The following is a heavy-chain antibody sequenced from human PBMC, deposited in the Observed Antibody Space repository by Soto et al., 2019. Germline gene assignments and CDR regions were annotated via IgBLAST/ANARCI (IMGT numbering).Heavy chain of an antibody. J-gene: IGHJ4*02. CDR2: IYWDDDK. CDR1: VSSLSTSGVG. CDR3: AHTVPPRVADY. V-gene: IGHV2-5*02. Sequence: QITLQEAGPTLVKPTQTLTLICTFSVSSLSTSGVGVGWIRQPPGKALEWLALIYWDDDKRYSPSLKSRLTSTKDTSKNQVVLTMTNMDPVDTATYCCAHTVPPRVADYWGPGALVTVSA.